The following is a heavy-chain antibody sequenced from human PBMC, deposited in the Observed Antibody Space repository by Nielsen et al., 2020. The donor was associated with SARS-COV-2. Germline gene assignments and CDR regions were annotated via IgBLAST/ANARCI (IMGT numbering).Heavy chain of an antibody. CDR1: GASITSGDYS. V-gene: IGHV4-30-2*01. Sequence: SETLSLTCAVSGASITSGDYSWSWIRQPPGKGLEWIGHIYQRGSTFHNPSLKSRVTMSVDTSRTQFSLKLTSVTAADTAVYFCVRGKPNYSDSSGFYYYFANWGQGTLVTVPS. CDR3: VRGKPNYSDSSGFYYYFAN. CDR2: IYQRGST. J-gene: IGHJ4*02. D-gene: IGHD3-22*01.